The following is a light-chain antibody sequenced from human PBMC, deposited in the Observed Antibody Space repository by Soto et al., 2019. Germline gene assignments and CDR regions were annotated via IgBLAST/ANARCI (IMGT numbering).Light chain of an antibody. CDR3: QQTTSFPRD. CDR1: QGISSW. Sequence: EIQILETKSSVSRCVGDEGRSRWPASQGISSWLAWYQQKPGKAPKLLIYAASSLQSGVPSRFSGSGSGTDFNLTCGSLQPEDFASYYIQQTTSFPRDFGQGTRLEIK. V-gene: IGKV1-12*01. J-gene: IGKJ5*01. CDR2: AAS.